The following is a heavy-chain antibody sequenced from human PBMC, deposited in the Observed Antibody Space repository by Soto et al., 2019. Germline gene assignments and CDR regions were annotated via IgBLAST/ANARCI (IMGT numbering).Heavy chain of an antibody. Sequence: SVKVSCKASGGTFSSYAISWVRQAPGQGLEWMGGIIPIFGTANYAQKFQGRVTITADESTSTAYMELSSLRSEDTAAYYCARYNVAVAGTALPFDYYRYVMAFSGRGTTVTVSS. CDR1: GGTFSSYA. J-gene: IGHJ6*02. D-gene: IGHD6-19*01. V-gene: IGHV1-69*13. CDR2: IIPIFGTA. CDR3: ARYNVAVAGTALPFDYYRYVMAF.